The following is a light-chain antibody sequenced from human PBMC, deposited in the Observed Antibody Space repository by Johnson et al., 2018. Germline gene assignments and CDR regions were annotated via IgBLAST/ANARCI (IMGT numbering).Light chain of an antibody. J-gene: IGLJ1*01. CDR2: ENN. CDR1: SSNIGNNY. CDR3: GTWDSSLSAGNV. Sequence: QSVLTQPPSVSAAPGQKVTISCSGSSSNIGNNYVSWYQQLPGTAPQLLIYENNKRPSGIPDRFSGSKSRTSATLGITGLQTGDEADYYCGTWDSSLSAGNVFGTGTKVTVL. V-gene: IGLV1-51*02.